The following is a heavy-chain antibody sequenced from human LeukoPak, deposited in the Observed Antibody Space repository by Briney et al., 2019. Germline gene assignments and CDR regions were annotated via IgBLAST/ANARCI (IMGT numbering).Heavy chain of an antibody. Sequence: SETLSPTCTVSGGSISSYYWSWIRQPPGKGLEWIAYIYTSGSTNYNPSLKSRVTISVDTSKNQFSLKLSSVTAADTAVYYCARRDSSGWRYYFEYWGQGTLVTVSS. D-gene: IGHD6-19*01. CDR1: GGSISSYY. CDR3: ARRDSSGWRYYFEY. J-gene: IGHJ4*02. V-gene: IGHV4-4*09. CDR2: IYTSGST.